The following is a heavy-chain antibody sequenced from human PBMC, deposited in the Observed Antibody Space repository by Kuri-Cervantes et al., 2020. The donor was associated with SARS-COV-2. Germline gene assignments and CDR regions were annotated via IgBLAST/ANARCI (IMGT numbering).Heavy chain of an antibody. D-gene: IGHD3-9*01. Sequence: GGSLRLSCAASGFTFSTSAMGWVRQAPGKGLEWVSAISSSSSYIYYADSVKGRFTISRDNAKNSLYLQMNSLRAEDTAVYYCARLIFPLQGWFDPWGQGTLVTVSS. CDR3: ARLIFPLQGWFDP. J-gene: IGHJ5*02. CDR2: ISSSSSYI. CDR1: GFTFSTSA. V-gene: IGHV3-21*01.